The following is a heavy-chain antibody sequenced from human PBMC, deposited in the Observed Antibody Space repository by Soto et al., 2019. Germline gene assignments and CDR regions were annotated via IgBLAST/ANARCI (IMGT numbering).Heavy chain of an antibody. CDR1: GYTFTGYY. CDR3: ARELASLWEGDDSRGVSLDY. D-gene: IGHD3-22*01. Sequence: ASVKVSCKASGYTFTGYYMHWVRQAPGQGLEWMGWINPNSGGTNYAQKFQGWVTMTRDTSISTAYMELSRLRSDDTAVYYCARELASLWEGDDSRGVSLDYWGQGTLVTVSS. J-gene: IGHJ4*02. CDR2: INPNSGGT. V-gene: IGHV1-2*04.